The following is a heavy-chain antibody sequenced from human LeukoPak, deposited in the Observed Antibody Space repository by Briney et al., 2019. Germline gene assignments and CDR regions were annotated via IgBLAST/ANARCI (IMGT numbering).Heavy chain of an antibody. Sequence: GGSLRLSCAASGFTFSSYGMHWVRQAPGKGLEWVAVIWYDGSNKYYADSVKGRFTISRDNSKNALYLQMNSLRAEDTAVYYCARDPSGSYFPYFDYWGQGTLVTVSS. CDR1: GFTFSSYG. CDR2: IWYDGSNK. J-gene: IGHJ4*02. V-gene: IGHV3-33*01. CDR3: ARDPSGSYFPYFDY. D-gene: IGHD1-26*01.